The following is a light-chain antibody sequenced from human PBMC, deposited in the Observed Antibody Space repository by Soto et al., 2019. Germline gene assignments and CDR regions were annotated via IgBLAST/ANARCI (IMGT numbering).Light chain of an antibody. Sequence: QSVLTQPPSVSAAARQKVTISCSGSSSNVGSNYVSWYQQLPGTAPKLLIYDNNKRPSGIPDRFSGSKSGTSATLDITGLQTGDEADYYCATWDRSLSVYVLFGGGTKLTVL. V-gene: IGLV1-51*01. CDR2: DNN. J-gene: IGLJ2*01. CDR1: SSNVGSNY. CDR3: ATWDRSLSVYVL.